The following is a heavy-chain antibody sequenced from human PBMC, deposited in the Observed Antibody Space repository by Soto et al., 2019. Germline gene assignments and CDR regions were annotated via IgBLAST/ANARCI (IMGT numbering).Heavy chain of an antibody. CDR1: GVSIRTYY. V-gene: IGHV4-59*12. Sequence: SETLSLTCTVSGVSIRTYYWSWIRQPPGKGLEWIGYIYHSGSTYYNPSLKSRVTILVDRSKNQFSLKLSSVTAADTAVYYCARAHYGDYGYGMDVWGQGTTVTVSS. D-gene: IGHD4-17*01. J-gene: IGHJ6*02. CDR2: IYHSGST. CDR3: ARAHYGDYGYGMDV.